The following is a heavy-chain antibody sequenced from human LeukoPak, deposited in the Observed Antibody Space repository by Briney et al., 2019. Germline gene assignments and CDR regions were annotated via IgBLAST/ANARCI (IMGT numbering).Heavy chain of an antibody. CDR1: GGSISSYY. CDR3: ASLLPYYYGSGSPGGWIDP. V-gene: IGHV4-59*01. J-gene: IGHJ5*02. CDR2: IYYSGST. D-gene: IGHD3-10*01. Sequence: SETLSLTCTVSGGSISSYYWSWIRQPPGKGLEWIGYIYYSGSTNYNPSLKSRVTISVDTSKNQFSLKLSSVTAADTAVYYCASLLPYYYGSGSPGGWIDPWGQGTLVTVSS.